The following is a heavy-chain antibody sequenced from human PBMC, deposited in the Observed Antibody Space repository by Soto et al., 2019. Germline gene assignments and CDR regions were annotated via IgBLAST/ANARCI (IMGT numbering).Heavy chain of an antibody. Sequence: QVQLQESGPGLVKPSETLSLTCTVAGGSISSYYWSWIRQPPGKGLEWIGYIYYSGSTNYNPSLNIRVTISVHTSKNQFSLKLSSVTAADTAVYDCARDSAFGGGIDLGEWGKGTLVTVSS. V-gene: IGHV4-59*01. CDR3: ARDSAFGGGIDLGE. D-gene: IGHD3-16*02. J-gene: IGHJ4*02. CDR1: GGSISSYY. CDR2: IYYSGST.